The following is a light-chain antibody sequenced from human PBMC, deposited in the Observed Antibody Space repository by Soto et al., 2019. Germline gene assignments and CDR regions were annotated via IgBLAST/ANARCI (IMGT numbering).Light chain of an antibody. CDR3: QVWDSSSDDSSDRTSDRWV. V-gene: IGLV3-21*02. CDR1: NIGNKS. Sequence: SYELTQPPSVSVAPGQTAMIACGGNNIGNKSVHWYQQRPGQAPVLVVYDDSDRPSGIPERFSGSNSGNTATLTISRVEAGDEADYYCQVWDSSSDDSSDRTSDRWVFGGGTKLTVL. CDR2: DDS. J-gene: IGLJ3*02.